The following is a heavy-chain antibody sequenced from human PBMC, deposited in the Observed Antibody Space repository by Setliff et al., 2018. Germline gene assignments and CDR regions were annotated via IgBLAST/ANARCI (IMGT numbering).Heavy chain of an antibody. D-gene: IGHD6-6*01. CDR1: GGTFSDYY. CDR2: INHSGTT. CDR3: ARGRNVAARLLDT. V-gene: IGHV4-34*01. Sequence: PSETLSLTCTAYGGTFSDYYWTWIRQPPGKGLEWIGEINHSGTTNYNPSLKSRVTISVDTSKNQFSLTMSFVTAADAAVYYCARGRNVAARLLDTWGQGSRVTVS. J-gene: IGHJ5*02.